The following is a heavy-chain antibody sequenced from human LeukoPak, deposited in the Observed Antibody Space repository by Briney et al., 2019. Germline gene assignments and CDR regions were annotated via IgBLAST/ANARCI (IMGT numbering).Heavy chain of an antibody. CDR2: INWNGGST. Sequence: GGSLRLSCAASGFTFDDYGMSWVRQAPGKGLEWVSGINWNGGSTGYADSVKGRFTISRDNAKNSLYLQMNSLRAEDTALYYCARAQDSSGYVAFDIWGQGTMVTVSS. J-gene: IGHJ3*02. CDR1: GFTFDDYG. CDR3: ARAQDSSGYVAFDI. D-gene: IGHD3-22*01. V-gene: IGHV3-20*04.